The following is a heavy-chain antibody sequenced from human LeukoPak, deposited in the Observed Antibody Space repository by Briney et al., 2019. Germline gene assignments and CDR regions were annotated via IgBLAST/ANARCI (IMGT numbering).Heavy chain of an antibody. J-gene: IGHJ4*02. CDR2: INHSGST. Sequence: PSETLSLTCAVYGGSFSGYYWSWIRQPPGKGLEWIGEINHSGSTNYNPSLKSRVTISVDTSKNQFSLKLSSVTAADTAVYYCAYGRKNSSFDYWGQGTLVTVSS. V-gene: IGHV4-34*01. CDR1: GGSFSGYY. D-gene: IGHD6-13*01. CDR3: AYGRKNSSFDY.